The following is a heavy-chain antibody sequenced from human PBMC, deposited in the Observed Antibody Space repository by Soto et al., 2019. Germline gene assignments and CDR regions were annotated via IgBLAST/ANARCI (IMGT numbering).Heavy chain of an antibody. CDR2: IRSKAYGGTT. D-gene: IGHD3-22*01. Sequence: GGSLRFSCTASGFTFGDYAMSWFRQAPGKGLEWVGFIRSKAYGGTTEYAASVKGRFTISRDDSKSIAYLQMNSLKTEDTAVYYCTRDFQTYYYDSSGSDYWGQGTLVTVSS. V-gene: IGHV3-49*03. CDR1: GFTFGDYA. CDR3: TRDFQTYYYDSSGSDY. J-gene: IGHJ4*02.